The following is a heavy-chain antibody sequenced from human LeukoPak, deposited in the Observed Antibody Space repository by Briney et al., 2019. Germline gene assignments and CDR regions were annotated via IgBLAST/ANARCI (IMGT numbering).Heavy chain of an antibody. CDR3: ARVGPWVNPDYYFYYMDV. CDR1: GFTFSSYE. V-gene: IGHV3-48*03. Sequence: GGSLRLSCAASGFTFSSYEMNWVRQAPGKGLEWVSYISSSGSTIYYADSVKGRFTISRDNAKNSLYLQMNSLRAEDTAVYYCARVGPWVNPDYYFYYMDVWGKGTTVTVSS. J-gene: IGHJ6*03. CDR2: ISSSGSTI. D-gene: IGHD1-14*01.